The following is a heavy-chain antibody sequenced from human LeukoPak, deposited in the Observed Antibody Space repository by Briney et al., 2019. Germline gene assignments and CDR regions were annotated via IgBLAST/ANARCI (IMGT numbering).Heavy chain of an antibody. J-gene: IGHJ6*02. CDR1: GGSFSGYY. CDR2: INHSGST. V-gene: IGHV4-34*01. CDR3: ARGPWRGGGYPPEHYYYGMDV. D-gene: IGHD2-21*01. Sequence: SETLSLTCAVYGGSFSGYYWSWIRQPPGKGLEWIGEINHSGSTNYNPSLKSRVTISVDTSKNQLSLKLSSVTAADTAVYYCARGPWRGGGYPPEHYYYGMDVWGQGTTVTVSS.